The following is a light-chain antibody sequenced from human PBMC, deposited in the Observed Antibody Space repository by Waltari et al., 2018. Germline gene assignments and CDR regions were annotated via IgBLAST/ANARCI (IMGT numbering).Light chain of an antibody. J-gene: IGKJ1*01. Sequence: ETVMTPSPATLSVSPGEGATLPCRASQSVGSTVAWYQQKPGQAPRLLLYGASTRAAGIPARFSGSGSGTEFTLTISSLQSEDFAIYYCQQYHNWPPGTFGQGTKVEIK. CDR2: GAS. CDR3: QQYHNWPPGT. CDR1: QSVGST. V-gene: IGKV3-15*01.